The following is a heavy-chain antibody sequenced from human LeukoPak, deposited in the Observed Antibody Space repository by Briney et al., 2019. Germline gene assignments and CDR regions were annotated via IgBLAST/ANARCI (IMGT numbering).Heavy chain of an antibody. CDR3: ARYRGKGTSWPLDV. Sequence: PGGSLRLSCAASGFMFSDFWVSWVRQAPGKGLEWVANIKQDGSDKYYVDSVKGRFTISRDNAKNSLDLQMNSLRGEDTAVYYCARYRGKGTSWPLDVWGQGTIVTVSS. J-gene: IGHJ3*01. CDR1: GFMFSDFW. D-gene: IGHD1-26*01. V-gene: IGHV3-7*01. CDR2: IKQDGSDK.